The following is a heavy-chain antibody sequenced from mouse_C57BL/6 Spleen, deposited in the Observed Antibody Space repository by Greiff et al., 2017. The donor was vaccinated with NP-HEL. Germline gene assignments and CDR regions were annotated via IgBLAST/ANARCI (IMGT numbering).Heavy chain of an antibody. CDR1: GFSLTSYG. CDR3: ASGYYGSSYPFAY. V-gene: IGHV2-6*01. D-gene: IGHD1-1*01. J-gene: IGHJ3*01. Sequence: VKVVESGPGLVAPSQCLSITCTVSGFSLTSYGVDWVRQSPGKGLEWLGVIWGVGSTNYNSALKSRLSISKDNSKSQVFLKMNSLQTADTAMYYCASGYYGSSYPFAYWGQGTLVTVSA. CDR2: IWGVGST.